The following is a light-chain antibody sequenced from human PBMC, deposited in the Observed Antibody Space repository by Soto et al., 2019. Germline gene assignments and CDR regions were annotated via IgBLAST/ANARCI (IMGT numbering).Light chain of an antibody. CDR3: HQYDSWT. CDR2: GAS. J-gene: IGKJ1*01. Sequence: EIVLTQSPGPLSLSPGERATLSCRASQSFNSIYLAWYQQKPGQAPRLLIYGASSRATGIPDRFSGSGSGTDFTLTISRLEPEDFAVYYCHQYDSWTFGQGTKVEIK. V-gene: IGKV3-20*01. CDR1: QSFNSIY.